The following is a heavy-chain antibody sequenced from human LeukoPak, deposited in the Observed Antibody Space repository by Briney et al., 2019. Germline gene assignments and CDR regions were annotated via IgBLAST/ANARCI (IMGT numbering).Heavy chain of an antibody. CDR2: INPNSGGT. CDR3: ARGNIAAAGSHFDY. Sequence: ASVKVSCKASGYTFTGYYMHWVRQAPGQGLEWMGWINPNSGGTNYAQKFQGRVTITADESTSTAYMELSSLRSEDTAVYYCARGNIAAAGSHFDYWGQGTLVTVSS. CDR1: GYTFTGYY. D-gene: IGHD6-13*01. V-gene: IGHV1-2*02. J-gene: IGHJ4*02.